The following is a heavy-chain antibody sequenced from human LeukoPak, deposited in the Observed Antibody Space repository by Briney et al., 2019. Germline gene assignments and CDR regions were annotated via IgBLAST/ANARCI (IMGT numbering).Heavy chain of an antibody. V-gene: IGHV3-30*18. J-gene: IGHJ6*04. CDR2: ISYDGSNK. D-gene: IGHD6-13*01. CDR3: AKGAAADFYCYYYGMDV. CDR1: GFTFSSYG. Sequence: PGGSLRLSCAASGFTFSSYGMHWVRQAPGKGLEWVAVISYDGSNKYYADSVKGRFAISRDNSKNTLYLQMNSLRAEDTAVYYCAKGAAADFYCYYYGMDVWGKGTTVTVSS.